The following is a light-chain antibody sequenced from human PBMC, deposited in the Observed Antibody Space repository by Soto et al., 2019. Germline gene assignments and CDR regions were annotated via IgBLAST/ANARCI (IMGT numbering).Light chain of an antibody. J-gene: IGKJ1*01. CDR2: GAS. CDR1: QSISTY. V-gene: IGKV1-13*02. Sequence: AIQLTQSPSSLSASVGDRVTITCRASQSISTYLNWYQQKPGKAPKLLISGASSLQSGVPSRFSGSGSGTEFTLTISSLQPDDFATYYCQQYNSYWTFGQGTKVDIK. CDR3: QQYNSYWT.